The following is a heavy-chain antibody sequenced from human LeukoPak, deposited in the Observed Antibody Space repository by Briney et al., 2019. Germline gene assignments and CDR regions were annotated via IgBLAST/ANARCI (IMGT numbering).Heavy chain of an antibody. Sequence: SVKVSCKASGGTFSSYAISWVHQAPGQGLEWMGGIIPIFGTANYAQKFQGRVTITTDESTSTAYMELSSLRSEDTAVYYCASGGYSYGYVESFDYWGQGTLATVSS. CDR2: IIPIFGTA. CDR3: ASGGYSYGYVESFDY. D-gene: IGHD5-18*01. J-gene: IGHJ4*02. V-gene: IGHV1-69*05. CDR1: GGTFSSYA.